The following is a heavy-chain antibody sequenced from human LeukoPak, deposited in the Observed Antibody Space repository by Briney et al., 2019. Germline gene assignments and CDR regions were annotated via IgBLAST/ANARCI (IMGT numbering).Heavy chain of an antibody. CDR1: GGSISSYY. V-gene: IGHV4-4*07. CDR2: IYTSGST. Sequence: SETLSLTCTVSGGSISSYYWSWIRQPAGKGLEWIGRIYTSGSTHYNPSLKSRVTMSVDTSKNQFSLKLSSVTAADTAVYYCAGGKYHYDSSGYLYAFDIWGQGTMVTVSS. CDR3: AGGKYHYDSSGYLYAFDI. J-gene: IGHJ3*02. D-gene: IGHD3-22*01.